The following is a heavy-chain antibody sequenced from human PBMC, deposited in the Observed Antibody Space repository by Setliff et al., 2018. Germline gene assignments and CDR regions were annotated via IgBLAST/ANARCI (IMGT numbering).Heavy chain of an antibody. CDR2: ISGSSSDI. Sequence: GESLKISCAASGFIFKNYIMAWVRQAPGKGLEWVASISGSSSDIYYADSVKGRFSISRDNAKNSLYLQMNSLRAEDTALFYCARAVTIFGVVTPIYFYYMDVWGKGTTVTVSS. V-gene: IGHV3-21*01. CDR1: GFIFKNYI. CDR3: ARAVTIFGVVTPIYFYYMDV. D-gene: IGHD3-3*01. J-gene: IGHJ6*03.